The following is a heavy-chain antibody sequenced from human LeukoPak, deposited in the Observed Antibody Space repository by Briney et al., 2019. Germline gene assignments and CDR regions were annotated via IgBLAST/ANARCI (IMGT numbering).Heavy chain of an antibody. CDR3: ARDRYCSSTSCNENYNWFDP. D-gene: IGHD2-2*01. CDR2: INPNSGGT. CDR1: GYTFTGYY. Sequence: PGASVKVSCKASGYTFTGYYMHWVRQAPGQGLEWMGWINPNSGGTNYAQKFQGRVTMTRDTSISTAYMELSRLRSDDTAVYYCARDRYCSSTSCNENYNWFDPWGQGTLVTVSS. V-gene: IGHV1-2*02. J-gene: IGHJ5*02.